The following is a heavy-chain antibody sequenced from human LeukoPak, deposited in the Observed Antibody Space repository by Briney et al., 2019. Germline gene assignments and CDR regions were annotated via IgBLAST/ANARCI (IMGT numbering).Heavy chain of an antibody. V-gene: IGHV4-34*01. CDR2: INHSGST. D-gene: IGHD4-17*01. Sequence: SETLSLTCAVYGGSFSGYYWSWIRQPPGKGLEWIGEINHSGSTNYNPSLKSRVTISVDTSKNQFSLKLSSVTAADTAVYYCARAFGDYAAYFQHWGQGTLVTVCS. CDR3: ARAFGDYAAYFQH. J-gene: IGHJ1*01. CDR1: GGSFSGYY.